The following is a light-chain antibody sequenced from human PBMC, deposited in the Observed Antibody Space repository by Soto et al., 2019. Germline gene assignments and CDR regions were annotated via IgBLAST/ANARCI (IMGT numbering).Light chain of an antibody. Sequence: EIVLMQSPGTLSLSPGERATLSCRASQSVSSSYLAWYQQKPGQAPRLLIDGASSRATDTPDRFSGSGSGTDFTLTISRLEPEDFAVYYCQQYGTSPPLTFGGGTKVEIK. CDR3: QQYGTSPPLT. J-gene: IGKJ4*01. CDR2: GAS. CDR1: QSVSSSY. V-gene: IGKV3-20*01.